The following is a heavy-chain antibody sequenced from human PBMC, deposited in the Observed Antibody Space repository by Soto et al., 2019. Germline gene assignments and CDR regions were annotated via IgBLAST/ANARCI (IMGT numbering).Heavy chain of an antibody. V-gene: IGHV4-4*02. CDR3: ARDGLYCSSTSCHSWGYYYYYGMVV. Sequence: SETLSLTCAGSGGSISSSNWWSWVRQPPGRGLEWIGEIYHSGSTNYNPSLKSRVTISVDKSKNQFSLKLSSVTAADTAVYYCARDGLYCSSTSCHSWGYYYYYGMVVWGQGTTVTVYS. CDR1: GGSISSSNW. J-gene: IGHJ6*02. D-gene: IGHD2-2*01. CDR2: IYHSGST.